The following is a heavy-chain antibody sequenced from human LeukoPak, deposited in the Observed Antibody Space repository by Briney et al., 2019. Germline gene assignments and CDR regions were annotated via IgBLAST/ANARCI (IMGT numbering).Heavy chain of an antibody. D-gene: IGHD2-15*01. V-gene: IGHV3-43*02. CDR3: AEQAASGGGVDY. CDR1: GFAFDDYA. J-gene: IGHJ4*02. Sequence: GGSLRLSCAASGFAFDDYAMHWVRQAPGKGLEWVSLISGDGGSTYYAASVKGRFTISRDNSKNSLYVQMNSLRSEDTALYYCAEQAASGGGVDYWGQGTLVTVSS. CDR2: ISGDGGST.